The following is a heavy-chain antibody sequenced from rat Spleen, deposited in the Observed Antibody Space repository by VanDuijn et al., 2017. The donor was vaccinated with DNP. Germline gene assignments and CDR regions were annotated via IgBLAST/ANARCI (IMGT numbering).Heavy chain of an antibody. CDR2: INTGSGGT. CDR1: GYTFTTYY. Sequence: QVQLQQSGAELAKPGSSVKISCEASGYTFTTYYITWIKQTTGQGLEYIGYINTGSGGTNLNEKFKGKATLTVDKSSSTAFMQLSSLTPDDSAVYYCARRRLPYWYFDFWGPGTKVTVSS. V-gene: IGHV1-43*01. CDR3: ARRRLPYWYFDF. J-gene: IGHJ1*01. D-gene: IGHD1-4*01.